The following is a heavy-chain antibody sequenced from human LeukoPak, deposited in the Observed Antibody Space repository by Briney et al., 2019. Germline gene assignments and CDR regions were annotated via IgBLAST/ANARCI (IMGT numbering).Heavy chain of an antibody. CDR1: GFTFSSNY. D-gene: IGHD3-10*01. CDR2: IYSGGST. CDR3: ARQAYGSDQYFDY. V-gene: IGHV3-66*04. Sequence: PGGSLRLSCAASGFTFSSNYMSWVRQAPGKGLEWVSVIYSGGSTYYADSVKGRFTISRDNAKNSLYLQMNSLRAEDTAVYYCARQAYGSDQYFDYWGQGTLVTVSS. J-gene: IGHJ4*02.